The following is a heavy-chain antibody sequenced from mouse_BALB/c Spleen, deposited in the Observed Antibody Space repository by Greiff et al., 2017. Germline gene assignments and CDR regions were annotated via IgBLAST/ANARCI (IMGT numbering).Heavy chain of an antibody. CDR1: GFSLTSYD. D-gene: IGHD1-1*01. CDR2: IWTGGGT. CDR3: VRAVYYGSRWAMDY. J-gene: IGHJ4*01. V-gene: IGHV2-9-2*01. Sequence: QVQLQQSGPGLVAPSQSLSITCTVSGFSLTSYDISWIRQPPGKGLEWLGVIWTGGGTNYNSAFMSRLSISKDNSKSQVFLKMNSLQTDDTAIYYCVRAVYYGSRWAMDYWGQGTSVTVSS.